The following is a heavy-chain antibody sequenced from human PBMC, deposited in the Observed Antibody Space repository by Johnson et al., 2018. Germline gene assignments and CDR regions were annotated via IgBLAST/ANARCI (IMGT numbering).Heavy chain of an antibody. CDR3: ARDGPAARYYYYYMDV. V-gene: IGHV3-74*01. CDR1: GFPFRSYW. Sequence: VQLQESGGGLVQQGGSLRLCCAASGFPFRSYWMHWVRQAPGKGLVWVSRINSDGSTTSYADSVKGRFTISRDNSKNTLSLQMNSLRAEETAVYYCARDGPAARYYYYYMDVWGKGTTVTVSS. D-gene: IGHD6-25*01. CDR2: INSDGSTT. J-gene: IGHJ6*03.